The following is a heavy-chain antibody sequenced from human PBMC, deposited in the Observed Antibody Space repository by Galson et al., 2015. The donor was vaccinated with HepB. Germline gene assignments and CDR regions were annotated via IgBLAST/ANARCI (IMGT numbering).Heavy chain of an antibody. CDR3: ARGRASSSSLYYYYYYMDV. CDR1: GGTFSSYA. D-gene: IGHD6-6*01. Sequence: SVKVSCKASGGTFSSYAISWVRQVPGQGLEWMGGIIPIFGTANYAQKFQGRVTITADESTSTAYMELSSLRSEDTAVYYCARGRASSSSLYYYYYYMDVWGKGTTVTVSS. V-gene: IGHV1-69*13. J-gene: IGHJ6*03. CDR2: IIPIFGTA.